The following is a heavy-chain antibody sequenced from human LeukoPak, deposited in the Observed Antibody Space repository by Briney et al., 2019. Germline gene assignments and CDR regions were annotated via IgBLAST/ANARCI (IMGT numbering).Heavy chain of an antibody. V-gene: IGHV3-11*04. Sequence: GGSLRLSCAASGFTFSHYYMSWIRQAPGKGLEWVSYITNSGNSIFYADSVKGRFTISRDNAKNSLYLQVNSLRAEDTAVYYCARAYLDAFDIWGQGTMVTVSS. CDR3: ARAYLDAFDI. CDR1: GFTFSHYY. J-gene: IGHJ3*02. CDR2: ITNSGNSI.